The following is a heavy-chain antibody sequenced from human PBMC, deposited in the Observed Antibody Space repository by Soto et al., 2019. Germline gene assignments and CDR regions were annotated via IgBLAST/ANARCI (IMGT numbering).Heavy chain of an antibody. CDR1: GFTFSSYG. CDR3: ARAGLTYYYDSSGYYYLDY. CDR2: IWYDGSNK. Sequence: QVQLVESGGGVVQPGRSLRLSCAASGFTFSSYGMHWVRQAPGKGLEWVAVIWYDGSNKYYADSVKGRFTISRDNSKNTLYLQMNSLRAEDTAVYYCARAGLTYYYDSSGYYYLDYWGQGTLVTVSS. V-gene: IGHV3-33*01. D-gene: IGHD3-22*01. J-gene: IGHJ4*02.